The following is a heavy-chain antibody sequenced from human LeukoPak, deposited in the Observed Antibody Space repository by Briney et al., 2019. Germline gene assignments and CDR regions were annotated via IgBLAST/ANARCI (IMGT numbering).Heavy chain of an antibody. CDR2: IKQDGSEK. D-gene: IGHD3-3*01. CDR1: GFTFSSYW. J-gene: IGHJ4*02. CDR3: AKDAVWSDYYMVYFDY. V-gene: IGHV3-7*03. Sequence: PGGSLRLSCAASGFTFSSYWMSWVRQAPGKGLEWVANIKQDGSEKYYVDSVKGRFTISRDNSKNTLYLQMNSLRAEDTAVYYCAKDAVWSDYYMVYFDYWGQGTLVTVSS.